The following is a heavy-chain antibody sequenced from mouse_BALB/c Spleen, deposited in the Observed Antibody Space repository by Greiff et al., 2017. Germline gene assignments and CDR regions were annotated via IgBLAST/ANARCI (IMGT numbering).Heavy chain of an antibody. CDR2: INPGSGGT. CDR3: ARSSGTNFDY. D-gene: IGHD4-1*01. V-gene: IGHV1-54*01. Sequence: VKLQESGAELVRPGTSVKVSCKASGYAFTNYLIEWVKQRPGQGLEWIGVINPGSGGTNYNEKFKGKATLTADKSSSTAYMQLSSLTSDDSAVYFCARSSGTNFDYWGQGTTLTVSS. CDR1: GYAFTNYL. J-gene: IGHJ2*01.